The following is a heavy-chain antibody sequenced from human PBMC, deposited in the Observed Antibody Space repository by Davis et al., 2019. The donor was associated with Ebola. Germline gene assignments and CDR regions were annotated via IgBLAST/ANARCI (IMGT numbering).Heavy chain of an antibody. CDR2: ISAYNGNT. D-gene: IGHD3-16*02. J-gene: IGHJ6*02. CDR3: ARDPPYDYIWGSYRYYGMDV. V-gene: IGHV1-18*04. Sequence: AASVKVSCKASGYTFTGYYMHWVRQAPGQGLEWMGWISAYNGNTNYAQKLQGRVTMTTDTSTSTAYMELRSLRSDDTAVYYCARDPPYDYIWGSYRYYGMDVWGQGTTVTVSS. CDR1: GYTFTGYY.